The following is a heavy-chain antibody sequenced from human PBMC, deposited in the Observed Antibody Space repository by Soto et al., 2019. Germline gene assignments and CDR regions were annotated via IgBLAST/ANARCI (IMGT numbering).Heavy chain of an antibody. J-gene: IGHJ6*02. Sequence: LRRPLSLTCAVSGGSISSSNWWSWVRQPPGKGLEWIGEIYHSGSTNYNPSLKSRVTISVDKSKNQFSLKLSSVTAADTAVYYCASGGAVAKPALYYYYGMDVWGQGTTVTVSS. CDR3: ASGGAVAKPALYYYYGMDV. CDR1: GGSISSSNW. D-gene: IGHD6-19*01. CDR2: IYHSGST. V-gene: IGHV4-4*02.